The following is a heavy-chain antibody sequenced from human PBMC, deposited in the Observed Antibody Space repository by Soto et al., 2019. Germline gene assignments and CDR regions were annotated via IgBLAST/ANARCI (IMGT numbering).Heavy chain of an antibody. Sequence: QVQLQESGPGLVKPSQTLSLTCTVSGGSISSGGYYWSWIRQHPGKGLEWIGYIYYSGSTYYNSSLKSRVTISVDTSKNQFSLKLSFVTAADTAVYYCARTYGSRSYRPALYYFDYWGQGSLVTVSS. CDR3: ARTYGSRSYRPALYYFDY. V-gene: IGHV4-31*03. D-gene: IGHD3-10*01. CDR1: GGSISSGGYY. J-gene: IGHJ4*02. CDR2: IYYSGST.